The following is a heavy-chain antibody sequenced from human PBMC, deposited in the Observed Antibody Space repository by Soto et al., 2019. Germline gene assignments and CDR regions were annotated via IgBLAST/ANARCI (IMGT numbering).Heavy chain of an antibody. V-gene: IGHV4-39*01. Sequence: SETLSLTCTVPGGSISSSSYYWGWFRQPPGKGLEWIGSIYYSGSTYYNPSLKSRVTISVDTSKNQFSLKLSSVTAADTAVYHCARQRQWLVRLGMDVWGQGTTVS. J-gene: IGHJ6*02. D-gene: IGHD6-19*01. CDR2: IYYSGST. CDR3: ARQRQWLVRLGMDV. CDR1: GGSISSSSYY.